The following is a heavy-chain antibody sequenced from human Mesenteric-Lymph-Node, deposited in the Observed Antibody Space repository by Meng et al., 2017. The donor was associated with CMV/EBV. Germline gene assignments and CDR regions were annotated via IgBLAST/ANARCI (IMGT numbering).Heavy chain of an antibody. CDR2: IYYSGST. CDR3: ARRRRLGYCSGGSCLPQYPLEGMDV. V-gene: IGHV4-61*01. CDR1: GGSVSSGSYY. Sequence: SETLSLTCTVSGGSVSSGSYYWSWIRQPPGKGLEWIGYIYYSGSTNYNPSLKSRVTISVDTSKNQFSLKLSSVTAADTAVYYCARRRRLGYCSGGSCLPQYPLEGMDVWGQGTTVTVSS. D-gene: IGHD2-15*01. J-gene: IGHJ6*02.